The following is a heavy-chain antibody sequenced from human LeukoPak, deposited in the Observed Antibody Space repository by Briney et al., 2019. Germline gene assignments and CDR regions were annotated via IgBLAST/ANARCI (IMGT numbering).Heavy chain of an antibody. Sequence: SETLSLSCTDSGGSISGYYWSWVRQPPGKGLEWIGYIYDSGSTTYNPSLKSRVIISADTTKNQFSLKLSSVTAADTTVHYFAREATCSSTSCYYYYGMDVWGQGTTVNVSS. CDR2: IYDSGST. V-gene: IGHV4-59*01. D-gene: IGHD2-2*01. CDR3: AREATCSSTSCYYYYGMDV. J-gene: IGHJ6*02. CDR1: GGSISGYY.